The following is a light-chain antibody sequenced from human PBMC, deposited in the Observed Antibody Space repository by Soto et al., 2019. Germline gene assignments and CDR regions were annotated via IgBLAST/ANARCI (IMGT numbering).Light chain of an antibody. CDR2: DVS. Sequence: QSVLTQPRSVSGSPGQSVTISCTGTSSDVGGYNYVSWYRQHPGKAPKLMIYDVSKRPSGVPDRFSGSKSGNTASLTISGLQAEDEADYYCCSYAGSYTHVFGTGTKVTVL. CDR3: CSYAGSYTHV. CDR1: SSDVGGYNY. V-gene: IGLV2-11*01. J-gene: IGLJ1*01.